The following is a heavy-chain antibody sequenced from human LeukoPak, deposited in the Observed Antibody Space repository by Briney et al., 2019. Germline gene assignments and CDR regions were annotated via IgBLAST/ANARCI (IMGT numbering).Heavy chain of an antibody. D-gene: IGHD3-10*01. Sequence: SETLSLTCAVYGVSFSGYYWRWLRQPPGKGLEWIGEINHSGSTKYNPSLKSRVTISVDTSKKQFSLKLSSVTAADTAVYYCARDRNMVRGVIPGLVDYWGQGTLVTVSS. CDR2: INHSGST. J-gene: IGHJ4*02. CDR3: ARDRNMVRGVIPGLVDY. CDR1: GVSFSGYY. V-gene: IGHV4-34*01.